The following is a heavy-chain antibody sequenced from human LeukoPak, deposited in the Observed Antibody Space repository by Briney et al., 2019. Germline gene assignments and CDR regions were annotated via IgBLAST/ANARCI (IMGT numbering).Heavy chain of an antibody. J-gene: IGHJ4*02. CDR3: ARDRSFGYGSHFDY. D-gene: IGHD5-18*01. CDR1: GDIVSSNSAA. CDR2: TFYRSKWNN. V-gene: IGHV6-1*01. Sequence: SLTLSLTCAISGDIVSSNSAAWNWLRQSPSSGLEWLGRTFYRSKWNNDYAVSVKGRITINPDTSKNHFYLQLNSVTPEDTAVYYCARDRSFGYGSHFDYWGQGTLVTVSS.